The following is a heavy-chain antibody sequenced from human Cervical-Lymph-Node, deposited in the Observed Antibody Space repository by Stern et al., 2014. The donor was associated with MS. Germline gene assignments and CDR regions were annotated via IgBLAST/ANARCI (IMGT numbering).Heavy chain of an antibody. V-gene: IGHV5-51*03. CDR3: ARSEYYDFWSGYSRRDYFDY. D-gene: IGHD3-3*01. J-gene: IGHJ4*02. CDR2: IYPGDSDT. CDR1: GYSFTSYW. Sequence: MQLVQSGAEVKKPGESLKISCKGSGYSFTSYWIGWVRQMPGKGLEWMGLIYPGDSDTRYSPSFQGQVTISADKSISTAYLQWSSLKASDTAMYYCARSEYYDFWSGYSRRDYFDYWGQGTLVTVSS.